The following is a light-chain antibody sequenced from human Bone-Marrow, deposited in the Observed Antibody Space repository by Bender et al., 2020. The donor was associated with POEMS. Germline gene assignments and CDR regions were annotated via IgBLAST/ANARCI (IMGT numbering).Light chain of an antibody. CDR2: EVT. J-gene: IGLJ2*01. Sequence: QSALTQPASVSGSPGQSITISCTGTTSDVGGYDYVSWYQQYPGKAPKLMIYEVTKRPSGVPDRFSGSKSGNTASLTVSGLQADDEADYYCSSYAGSSNFVFGGGTKLTVL. CDR1: TSDVGGYDY. V-gene: IGLV2-8*01. CDR3: SSYAGSSNFV.